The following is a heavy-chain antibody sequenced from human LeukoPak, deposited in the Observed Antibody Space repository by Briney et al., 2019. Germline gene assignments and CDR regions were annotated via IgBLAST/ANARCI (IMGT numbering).Heavy chain of an antibody. CDR1: GFTFDDYA. D-gene: IGHD5-12*01. CDR3: AKDLSRWLQFLGPDY. Sequence: GGSLRLSCAASGFTFDDYAMHWVRQAPGKGLEWVSGISWNSGSIGYADSVKGRFTISRDNAKNSLYLRMNSLRAEDTALYYCAKDLSRWLQFLGPDYWGQGTLVTVSS. V-gene: IGHV3-9*01. J-gene: IGHJ4*02. CDR2: ISWNSGSI.